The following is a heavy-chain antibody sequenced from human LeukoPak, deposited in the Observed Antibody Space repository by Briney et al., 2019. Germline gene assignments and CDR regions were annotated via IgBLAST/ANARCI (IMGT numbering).Heavy chain of an antibody. CDR1: GGSFSGYY. CDR3: ARGGDWYQLLLYPWFDP. J-gene: IGHJ5*02. CDR2: INHSGST. Sequence: AETLSLTCAVYGGSFSGYYWSWIRQPPGKGLEWIGEINHSGSTNYNPSLKSRVTISVDTSKNQYSLKLSSVPAADTAVYYCARGGDWYQLLLYPWFDPWGQGTLVTVSS. D-gene: IGHD2-2*01. V-gene: IGHV4-34*01.